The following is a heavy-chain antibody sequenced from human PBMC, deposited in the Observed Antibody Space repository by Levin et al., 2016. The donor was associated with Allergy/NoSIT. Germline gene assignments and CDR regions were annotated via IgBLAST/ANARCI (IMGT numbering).Heavy chain of an antibody. D-gene: IGHD3-9*01. CDR2: VYYTGAT. Sequence: SETLSLTCSVSGGATTSYYWSWIRQPPGKGLEWISYVYYTGATDHNPSLRSRVTVSVDTSKDQFSLKLNSVTAADTAVYFCARGRKILTGLTYYFYMDVWGQRDHGHRLL. CDR3: ARGRKILTGLTYYFYMDV. V-gene: IGHV4-59*13. CDR1: GGATTSYY. J-gene: IGHJ6*01.